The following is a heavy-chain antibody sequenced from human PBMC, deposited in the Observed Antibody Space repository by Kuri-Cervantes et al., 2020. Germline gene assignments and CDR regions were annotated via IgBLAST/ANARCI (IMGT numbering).Heavy chain of an antibody. J-gene: IGHJ5*02. V-gene: IGHV1-2*02. CDR3: ARARTTMVRVVHAGWFDP. D-gene: IGHD3-10*01. Sequence: ASVKVSCKASGYTFTGDYMHWVRQAPGQGLEWMGWINPNSGGTNYAQKGQGRVTMTRDTSISTGYMELSRLSSDAAAAYYCARARTTMVRVVHAGWFDPWGQGTLVTVSS. CDR2: INPNSGGT. CDR1: GYTFTGDY.